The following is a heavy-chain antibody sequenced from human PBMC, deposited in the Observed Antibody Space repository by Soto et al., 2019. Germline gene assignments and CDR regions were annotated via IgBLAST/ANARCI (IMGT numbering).Heavy chain of an antibody. J-gene: IGHJ4*02. D-gene: IGHD2-2*01. CDR1: GGIFHGYG. CDR3: ASWDSSTLALDY. Sequence: PGGSLRLSCAVPGGIFHGYGMHWVRQAPGKGLEWVATIRFDGSNKYYADSVKGRFTISRDNAKNTLYLQMNSLRAEDTAVYYCASWDSSTLALDYWGQGTLVTVSS. CDR2: IRFDGSNK. V-gene: IGHV3-30*02.